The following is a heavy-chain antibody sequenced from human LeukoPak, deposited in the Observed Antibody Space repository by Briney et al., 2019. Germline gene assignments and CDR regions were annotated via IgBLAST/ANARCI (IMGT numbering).Heavy chain of an antibody. CDR1: GFTFSSYA. CDR2: ISGSGGST. CDR3: AKGRDGYNYYFDY. V-gene: IGHV3-23*01. D-gene: IGHD5-24*01. J-gene: IGHJ4*02. Sequence: GGSLRLSCAASGFTFSSYAMSWVRQAPGKGLEWVSAISGSGGSTYYADSVKGRFTISRDNPKNTLYLQMNSLRAEDTAVYYCAKGRDGYNYYFDYWGQGTLVTVSS.